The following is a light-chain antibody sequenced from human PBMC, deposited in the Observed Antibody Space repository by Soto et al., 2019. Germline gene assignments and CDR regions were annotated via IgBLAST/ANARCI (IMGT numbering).Light chain of an antibody. CDR1: SSDVGAYNY. J-gene: IGLJ2*01. CDR3: SSYTSSTVV. V-gene: IGLV2-14*03. Sequence: QSALTQPASVSGSPGQSITISCTGTSSDVGAYNYVSWYQHHPGKAPKLMIYDVSNRPSGVSLRFSASKSGNTASLTISGLQAEDEADYYCSSYTSSTVVFGGGTKLTVL. CDR2: DVS.